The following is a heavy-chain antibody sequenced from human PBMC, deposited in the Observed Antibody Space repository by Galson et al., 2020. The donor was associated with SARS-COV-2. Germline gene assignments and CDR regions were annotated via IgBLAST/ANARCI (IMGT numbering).Heavy chain of an antibody. J-gene: IGHJ1*01. CDR1: GFTFSAYF. CDR3: ARVGDCSGGICYGAEYFQH. Sequence: NSGGSLRLPCAASGFTFSAYFMSWVRQAPGKGLERVSYISSSCSYINYTDSAKRRFTISRDNTKNSLKLQMNSLGVENTAVHYCARVGDCSGGICYGAEYFQHWGQGTLVTVSS. V-gene: IGHV3-11*06. CDR2: ISSSCSYI. D-gene: IGHD2-15*01.